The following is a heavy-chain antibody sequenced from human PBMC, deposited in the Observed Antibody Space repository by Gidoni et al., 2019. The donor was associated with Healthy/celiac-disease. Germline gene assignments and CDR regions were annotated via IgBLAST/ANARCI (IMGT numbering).Heavy chain of an antibody. V-gene: IGHV4-34*01. CDR1: GGSFSGYY. Sequence: QVQLQQWGAGLLKPSETLSLTCAVYGGSFSGYYWSWIRQPPGKGLEWIGEINHSGSTNYNPSLKSRVTISVDTSKNQFSLKLSSVTAADTAVYYCARALGTKDFWSGYYYYYGMDVWGQGTTVTVSS. CDR2: INHSGST. D-gene: IGHD3-3*01. CDR3: ARALGTKDFWSGYYYYYGMDV. J-gene: IGHJ6*02.